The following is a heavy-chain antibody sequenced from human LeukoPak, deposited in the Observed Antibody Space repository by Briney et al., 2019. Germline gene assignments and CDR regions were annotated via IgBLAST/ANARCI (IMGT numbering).Heavy chain of an antibody. CDR2: ISGSSGST. CDR1: GFTFSSYA. Sequence: GGSLRLTCAASGFTFSSYAMSWVRQAPGKGLEWVSAISGSSGSTYYADSVKGRFTISRDNSKNTLYLQMNSLRAEDTAVYYCAKELKVAYYGSGSYYIVDYWGQGTLVTVSS. D-gene: IGHD3-10*01. V-gene: IGHV3-23*01. J-gene: IGHJ4*02. CDR3: AKELKVAYYGSGSYYIVDY.